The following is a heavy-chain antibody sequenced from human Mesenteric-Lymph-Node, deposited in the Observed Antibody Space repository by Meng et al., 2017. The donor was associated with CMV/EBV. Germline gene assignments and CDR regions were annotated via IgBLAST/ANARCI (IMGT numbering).Heavy chain of an antibody. Sequence: ASVKVSCKASGYTFTHFYVNWVRQAPGQGLEWMGWINPNTGDPNYAQKFQGRVTMTRDTSISTVYMELSDVRSDDTAIYYCARVRGYCTSTSCLGQLHHWGQGTPVTVSS. V-gene: IGHV1-2*02. J-gene: IGHJ1*01. D-gene: IGHD2-2*01. CDR3: ARVRGYCTSTSCLGQLHH. CDR1: GYTFTHFY. CDR2: INPNTGDP.